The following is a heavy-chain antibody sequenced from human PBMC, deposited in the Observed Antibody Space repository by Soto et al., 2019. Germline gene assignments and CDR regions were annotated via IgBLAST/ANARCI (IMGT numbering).Heavy chain of an antibody. CDR2: IYYSGST. V-gene: IGHV4-59*01. CDR3: ALGEDISY. CDR1: GGSISSYY. Sequence: SETLSLTCTVSGGSISSYYWSWIRQPPGKGLEWIGYIYYSGSTNYNPSLKSRVTISVDTSKNQFSLKLSSVTAADTAVYYCALGEDISYWGQGTLVTVSS. J-gene: IGHJ4*02. D-gene: IGHD2-15*01.